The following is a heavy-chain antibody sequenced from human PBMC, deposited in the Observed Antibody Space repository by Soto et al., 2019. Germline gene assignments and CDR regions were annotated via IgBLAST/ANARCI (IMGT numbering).Heavy chain of an antibody. V-gene: IGHV4-30-2*01. D-gene: IGHD2-21*02. CDR2: IYHSGST. J-gene: IGHJ5*02. CDR1: GGSISSGGYS. CDR3: ARVASDIREQWFDP. Sequence: PSETLSLTCAVSGGSISSGGYSWSWIRQPPGKGLEWIGYIYHSGSTYYNPSLKSRVTISVDRSKNQFSLKLSSVTAADTAVYYCARVASDIREQWFDPWGQGTLVTVSS.